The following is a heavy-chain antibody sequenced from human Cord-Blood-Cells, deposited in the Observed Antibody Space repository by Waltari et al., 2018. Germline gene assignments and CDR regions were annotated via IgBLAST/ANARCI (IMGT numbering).Heavy chain of an antibody. CDR3: ARHVDSSSWLFDY. CDR2: IYYSEST. V-gene: IGHV4-39*07. CDR1: GGSISSSSYY. D-gene: IGHD6-13*01. Sequence: QLQLQESGPGLVKPSETLSLTCTVSGGSISSSSYYWGWIRQPPGKGLEWIGSIYYSESTYYNPSLKSRVTISGDTSKNQFSLKLSSVTAADTAVYYCARHVDSSSWLFDYWGQGTLVTVSS. J-gene: IGHJ4*02.